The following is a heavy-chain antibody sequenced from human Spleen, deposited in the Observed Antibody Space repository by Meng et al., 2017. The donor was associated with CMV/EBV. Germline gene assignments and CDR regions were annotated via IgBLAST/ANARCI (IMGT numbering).Heavy chain of an antibody. Sequence: GESLKISCAASGFTFSNAWMSWVRQAPGTGLEWVGRIKSKTDGGTTDYAAPVKGRFTISRDDSKNTLYLQMNSLKTEDTAVYYCTTDNTGELDAFDIWGQGTMVTVSS. V-gene: IGHV3-15*01. CDR3: TTDNTGELDAFDI. D-gene: IGHD3-10*01. CDR1: GFTFSNAW. CDR2: IKSKTDGGTT. J-gene: IGHJ3*02.